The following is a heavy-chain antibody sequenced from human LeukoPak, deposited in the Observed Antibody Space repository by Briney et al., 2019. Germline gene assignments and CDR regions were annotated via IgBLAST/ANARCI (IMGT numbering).Heavy chain of an antibody. Sequence: ASVKVSCKASGYTFTSYGISWVRQAPGQGLEWMGWISAYNGNTNYAQKLQGRVTMTTDTSTSTAYIELRSLRSDDTAVYYCARGGPSPQGWCYFDYWGQGTLVTVSS. CDR3: ARGGPSPQGWCYFDY. CDR1: GYTFTSYG. V-gene: IGHV1-18*01. CDR2: ISAYNGNT. D-gene: IGHD6-19*01. J-gene: IGHJ4*02.